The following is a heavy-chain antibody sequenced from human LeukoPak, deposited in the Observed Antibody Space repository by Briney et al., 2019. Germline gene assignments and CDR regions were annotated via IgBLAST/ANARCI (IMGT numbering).Heavy chain of an antibody. CDR2: IYTSGST. CDR1: GGSLSSYY. D-gene: IGHD1-26*01. Sequence: SETLSLTCTVSGGSLSSYYWRWIRQPAGKGLEWIGRIYTSGSTNYNASLKSRVSMSVDTSKNQFSLKLSSVTAADTAVFYCARENSGSYREFDYWGEGTLVTVSS. CDR3: ARENSGSYREFDY. J-gene: IGHJ4*02. V-gene: IGHV4-4*07.